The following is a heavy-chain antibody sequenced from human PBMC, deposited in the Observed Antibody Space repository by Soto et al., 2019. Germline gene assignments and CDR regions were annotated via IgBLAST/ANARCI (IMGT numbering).Heavy chain of an antibody. CDR1: GASVSSNSAA. J-gene: IGHJ6*02. CDR3: ARDPETLLRYFDWTYYYGMDV. CDR2: TYYRSKWYN. D-gene: IGHD3-9*01. V-gene: IGHV6-1*01. Sequence: SPTLSLTCAISGASVSSNSAAWNWIRQSPSRGLEWLGRTYYRSKWYNDYAVSVKSRITINPDTSKNQFSLQLNSVTPEDTAVYYCARDPETLLRYFDWTYYYGMDVWGQGTTVTVSS.